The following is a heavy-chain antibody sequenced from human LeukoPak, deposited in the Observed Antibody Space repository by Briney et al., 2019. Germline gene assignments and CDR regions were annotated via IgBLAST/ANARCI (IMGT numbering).Heavy chain of an antibody. CDR2: IGSGGYR. J-gene: IGHJ4*02. CDR3: ATKLSDASSYFDF. Sequence: PGGSLRLSCVASGLTLSNYDTTWVRQAPGKGLEYVSSIGSGGYRFYGGSVKGRFSISRDNSQNTVYLQMNSLRGEDTAIYFCATKLSDASSYFDFWGQGILVTVSS. CDR1: GLTLSNYD. V-gene: IGHV3-23*01. D-gene: IGHD6-6*01.